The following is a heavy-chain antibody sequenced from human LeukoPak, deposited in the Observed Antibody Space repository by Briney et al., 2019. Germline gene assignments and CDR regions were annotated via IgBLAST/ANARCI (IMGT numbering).Heavy chain of an antibody. CDR2: ISSSGSTI. CDR1: GFTFSDYY. D-gene: IGHD6-13*01. V-gene: IGHV3-11*04. Sequence: GGSLRLSCAASGFTFSDYYMSWIRQAPGKGLEWVSYISSSGSTIYYADSVKGRFTISRDNAKNSLYLQMNSLRAENTAVYYCASESYSSSWPRGGNWFDPWGQGTLVTVSS. J-gene: IGHJ5*02. CDR3: ASESYSSSWPRGGNWFDP.